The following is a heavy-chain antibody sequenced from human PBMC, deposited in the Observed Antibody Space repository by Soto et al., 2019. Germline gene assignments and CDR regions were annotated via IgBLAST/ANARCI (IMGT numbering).Heavy chain of an antibody. V-gene: IGHV4-39*02. D-gene: IGHD2-2*01. Sequence: QLQLQESGPGLVKPSETLSLTCTVSGASISSSSYYWGWIRQPPGKGLEWIGSIYYSGTTYYNPSLKRRVIISVDTSKNHFSLKLSSVTAADTAVYFCARGAVPAAAAQSYFDYWGQGTLVAVSS. J-gene: IGHJ4*02. CDR2: IYYSGTT. CDR3: ARGAVPAAAAQSYFDY. CDR1: GASISSSSYY.